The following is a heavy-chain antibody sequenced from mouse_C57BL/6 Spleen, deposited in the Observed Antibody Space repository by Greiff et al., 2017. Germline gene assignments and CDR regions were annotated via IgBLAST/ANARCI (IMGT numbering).Heavy chain of an antibody. CDR2: IYPRSGNT. Sequence: VKLMESGAELARPGASVKLSCKASGYTFTSYGISWVKQRTGQGLEWIGEIYPRSGNTYYNEKFKGKATLTADKSSSTAYMELRSLTSEDSAVYFCAREGGSSSWFAYWGQGTLVTVSA. D-gene: IGHD1-1*01. CDR3: AREGGSSSWFAY. CDR1: GYTFTSYG. J-gene: IGHJ3*01. V-gene: IGHV1-81*01.